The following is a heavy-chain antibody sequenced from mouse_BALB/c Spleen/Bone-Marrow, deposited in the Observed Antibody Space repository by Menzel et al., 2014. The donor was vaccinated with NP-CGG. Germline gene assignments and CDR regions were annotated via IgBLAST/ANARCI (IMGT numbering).Heavy chain of an antibody. J-gene: IGHJ1*01. CDR2: IWGDGST. D-gene: IGHD2-13*01. V-gene: IGHV2-6-7*01. CDR3: ARDRRGLRYFDV. CDR1: GFSLTGYG. Sequence: QVQLQQSGPGLVAPSQRLSIPCTVSGFSLTGYGVNWVRQPPGKGLEWLGKIWGDGSTDYNSPLKSRLSIIKDNSKSQVFLKMNSLQTDDSARYYCARDRRGLRYFDVWGAGTTVTVSS.